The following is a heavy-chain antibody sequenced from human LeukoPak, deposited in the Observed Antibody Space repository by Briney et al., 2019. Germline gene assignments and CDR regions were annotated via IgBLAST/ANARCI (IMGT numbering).Heavy chain of an antibody. CDR3: AHYGDYRFLYYFDH. CDR1: GFSLRTTGVG. Sequence: ESGPTLVNPTETLTLTCTFSGFSLRTTGVGVGWVRQPPGKALEWLALVYWDNNKVYSPSLRSRVTISKDTSKNQVVLTMTNMAPVDTGTYYCAHYGDYRFLYYFDHWGQGALVTVSS. J-gene: IGHJ4*02. V-gene: IGHV2-5*02. CDR2: VYWDNNK. D-gene: IGHD4-17*01.